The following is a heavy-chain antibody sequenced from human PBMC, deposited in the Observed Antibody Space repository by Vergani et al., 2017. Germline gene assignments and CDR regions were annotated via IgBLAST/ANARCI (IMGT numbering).Heavy chain of an antibody. CDR2: VSHSGRT. CDR1: GYPISSGYY. Sequence: QVQLQESGPGLVKPSETLSLTCSVSGYPISSGYYWGWIRQSPGKALEWIGSVSHSGRTTYNPSLKSPASISVDTSNNQFSLDLTSVTAADTAVYYCVSSSYCSSSTCSVYYFDFWGQGTLVTVSS. V-gene: IGHV4-38-2*01. J-gene: IGHJ4*02. D-gene: IGHD2-2*01. CDR3: VSSSYCSSSTCSVYYFDF.